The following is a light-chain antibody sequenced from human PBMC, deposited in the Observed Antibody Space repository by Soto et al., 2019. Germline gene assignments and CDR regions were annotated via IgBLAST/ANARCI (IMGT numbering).Light chain of an antibody. J-gene: IGLJ1*01. CDR2: YYSDSDK. Sequence: QPVLTQPPSSSASPGESARLTCTLPSDINVGSYNIYWYQQQPGSPPRYLLYYYSDSDKGQGSGFPSRFSGSKDASANTGILLISGLQSEDEADYYCMIWPSNATGDVFGTGTKLTVL. V-gene: IGLV5-37*01. CDR1: SDINVGSYN. CDR3: MIWPSNATGDV.